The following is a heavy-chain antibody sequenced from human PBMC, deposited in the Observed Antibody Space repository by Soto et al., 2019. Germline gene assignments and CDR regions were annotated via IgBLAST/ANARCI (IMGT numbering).Heavy chain of an antibody. CDR2: TYYRSKWYS. CDR1: GDSVSITSAA. CDR3: ARGSYYSGWV. Sequence: PSQTLSLTCAISGDSVSITSAAWGLIRQSPSRGLEWLGRTYYRSKWYSDYAVSVKSRITIDPDTSKNQFSLQLNSVTPEDTAVYYCARGSYYSGWVWGQGTLVTVSS. D-gene: IGHD6-19*01. J-gene: IGHJ4*02. V-gene: IGHV6-1*01.